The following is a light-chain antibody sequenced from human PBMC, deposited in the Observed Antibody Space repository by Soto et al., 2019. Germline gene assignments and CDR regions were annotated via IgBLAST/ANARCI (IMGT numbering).Light chain of an antibody. Sequence: QSVLTQPPSVSGAPGQRVTISCTGSSSNIGAGYDVHWYQQLPGTAPKLLIYGNTNRPSGVPDRFSGSKSATSASLAITGLQAEAEADYYCQSYDSSLRGWVFGGGTKLTVL. CDR2: GNT. V-gene: IGLV1-40*01. CDR3: QSYDSSLRGWV. CDR1: SSNIGAGYD. J-gene: IGLJ3*02.